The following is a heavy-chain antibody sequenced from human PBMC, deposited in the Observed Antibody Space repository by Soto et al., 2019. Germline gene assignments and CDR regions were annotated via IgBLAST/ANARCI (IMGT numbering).Heavy chain of an antibody. CDR1: GFTVSSSY. J-gene: IGHJ2*01. Sequence: EMQLVESGGGLVQPGGSLRLSCAASGFTVSSSYMGWVRRAPGKGLEWVSSIYVDGRTYYADSVKDRFTISTDNSQDTLYRQMNSLRADDTAIYYCARHVGSYWYFDLWGRGTLVAVSS. CDR2: IYVDGRT. CDR3: ARHVGSYWYFDL. D-gene: IGHD1-26*01. V-gene: IGHV3-66*04.